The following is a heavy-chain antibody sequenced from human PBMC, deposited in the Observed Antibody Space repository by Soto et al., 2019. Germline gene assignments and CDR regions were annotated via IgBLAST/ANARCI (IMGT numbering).Heavy chain of an antibody. D-gene: IGHD3-9*01. J-gene: IGHJ4*02. CDR2: ISYDGSEE. V-gene: IGHV3-30-3*01. Sequence: QVHLVESGGGVVQPGKSLRLSCTGSGFSFSKFAMHWVRRAPGKGLEWVAVISYDGSEEYYADSVKGRFTISRDNSKNTLYLQMSSLRGEDTAVYYCALDRDEILTGYHDYWGQGTVVTVST. CDR1: GFSFSKFA. CDR3: ALDRDEILTGYHDY.